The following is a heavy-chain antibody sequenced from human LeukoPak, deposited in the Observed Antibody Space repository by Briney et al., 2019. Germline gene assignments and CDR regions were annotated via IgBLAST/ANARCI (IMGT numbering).Heavy chain of an antibody. CDR1: EFTVTYNY. CDR2: LYSHGAT. Sequence: PGGSLRLSCAASEFTVTYNYMTWVRQAPGKGLEWVSLLYSHGATNYADSVKGRFTISRDDSKNTVYLRMNSLRAEDTAVYYCARWTNFHAFDIWGQGTMVTVSS. J-gene: IGHJ3*02. CDR3: ARWTNFHAFDI. V-gene: IGHV3-53*01. D-gene: IGHD1-1*01.